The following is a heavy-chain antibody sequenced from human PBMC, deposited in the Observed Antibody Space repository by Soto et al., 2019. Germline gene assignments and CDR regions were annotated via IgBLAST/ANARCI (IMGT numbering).Heavy chain of an antibody. J-gene: IGHJ5*02. D-gene: IGHD4-17*01. CDR3: ARGDYGDFEVGYKWFDP. V-gene: IGHV4-34*01. CDR1: GGSFSAYY. CDR2: ANHSGST. Sequence: QVQLQQWGAGLLKPSETLSLTCAVYGGSFSAYYWSWIRQPPGKGLEWIGEANHSGSTKYNPSLKSRVTISVDTSKNQFSLKLSSVTAADTAVYYCARGDYGDFEVGYKWFDPWGQGTLVTVSS.